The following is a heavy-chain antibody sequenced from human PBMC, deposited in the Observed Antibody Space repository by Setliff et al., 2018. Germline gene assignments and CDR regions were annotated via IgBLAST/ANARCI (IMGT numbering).Heavy chain of an antibody. Sequence: SETLSLTCTVSGGSVRGYYWSWIRQPPGKGLEWIGYMYYSGDTNYNPSLKSRVTISEDTSKNQFSLELRSVTAAGTAVYYCARLPPLHTPMALTFDYWGQGILVTVSS. V-gene: IGHV4-59*08. D-gene: IGHD5-18*01. CDR2: MYYSGDT. CDR3: ARLPPLHTPMALTFDY. J-gene: IGHJ4*02. CDR1: GGSVRGYY.